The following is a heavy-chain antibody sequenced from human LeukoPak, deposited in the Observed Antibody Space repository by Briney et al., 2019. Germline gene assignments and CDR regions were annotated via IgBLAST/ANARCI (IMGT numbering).Heavy chain of an antibody. CDR2: IYTSGST. CDR1: GGSISSYY. CDR3: ARDNWSSWFPTFFDY. J-gene: IGHJ4*02. D-gene: IGHD6-13*01. V-gene: IGHV4-4*07. Sequence: SETLSLTCTVSGGSISSYYRSWIRQPAGKGLEWIGRIYTSGSTNYNPSLKSRVTMSVDTSKNQFSLKLSSVTAADTAVYYCARDNWSSWFPTFFDYWGQGTLVTVSS.